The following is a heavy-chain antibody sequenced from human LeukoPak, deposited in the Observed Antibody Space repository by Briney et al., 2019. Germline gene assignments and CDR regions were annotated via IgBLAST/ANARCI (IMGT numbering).Heavy chain of an antibody. CDR2: ISSSSSYI. CDR3: ARIGLSNYYDSSGLDY. V-gene: IGHV3-21*01. D-gene: IGHD3-22*01. CDR1: GFTFSSYS. J-gene: IGHJ4*02. Sequence: GGSLRLSCAASGFTFSSYSMNWVRQAPGKGLEWVSSISSSSSYIYYADSVKGRFTISRDNAKNSLYLQMNSLRAEDTAVYYCARIGLSNYYDSSGLDYWGQGTLVTVSS.